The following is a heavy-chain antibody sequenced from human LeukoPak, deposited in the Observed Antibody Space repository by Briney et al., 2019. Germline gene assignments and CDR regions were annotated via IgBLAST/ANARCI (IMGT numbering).Heavy chain of an antibody. CDR3: ARDSAEDSSGFDAFDI. V-gene: IGHV4-34*01. D-gene: IGHD3-22*01. Sequence: EPSETLSLTCAVYGGSFSGYYWSWIRQPPGKGLEWIGEINHSGSTNYNPSLKSRVTISVDTSKNQFSLKLSSVTAADTAVYYCARDSAEDSSGFDAFDIWGQGTMVTVSS. CDR1: GGSFSGYY. CDR2: INHSGST. J-gene: IGHJ3*02.